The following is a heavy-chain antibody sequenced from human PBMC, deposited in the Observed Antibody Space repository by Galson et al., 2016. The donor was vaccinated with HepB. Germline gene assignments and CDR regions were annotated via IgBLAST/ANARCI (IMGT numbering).Heavy chain of an antibody. Sequence: SVKVSCKASGYTFTNYYLQWVRQAPGQGLEWMGVINPRGGSTYYTQKFQGRITVTRDTSTSTVYMELSSLRSEDTAVYYCARDRDAAMASYYYYGMDVWGPGTTVTVSS. CDR2: INPRGGST. CDR1: GYTFTNYY. J-gene: IGHJ6*02. CDR3: ARDRDAAMASYYYYGMDV. V-gene: IGHV1-46*01. D-gene: IGHD5-18*01.